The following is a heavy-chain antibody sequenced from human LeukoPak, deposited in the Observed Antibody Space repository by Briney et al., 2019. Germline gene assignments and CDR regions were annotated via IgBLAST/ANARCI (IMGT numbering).Heavy chain of an antibody. J-gene: IGHJ4*02. CDR2: IDSGSDDI. D-gene: IGHD5-18*01. CDR1: GFSFSLYA. V-gene: IGHV3-21*05. Sequence: SGGSLRLSCAASGFSFSLYAMNWVRQAPGKGLEWTSYIDSGSDDILHADSVRGRFAISRDNAKNTLYLEMNSLRAEDTAVYYCARDTYRPQLIDSWGQGTLVTVSS. CDR3: ARDTYRPQLIDS.